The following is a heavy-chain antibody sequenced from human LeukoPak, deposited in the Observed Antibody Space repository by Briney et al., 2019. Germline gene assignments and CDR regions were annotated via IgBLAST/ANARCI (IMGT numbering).Heavy chain of an antibody. Sequence: GGSPRLSCAASGLTFSTYEMNWVRQAPGKGREWVSYISSSASTIYYADYVKGRFTISRDNAKNSLYLHMNSLRAEDTAVYYCARGGWNYVFNSWGQGTLVTVSS. V-gene: IGHV3-48*03. CDR1: GLTFSTYE. CDR2: ISSSASTI. J-gene: IGHJ4*02. D-gene: IGHD1-7*01. CDR3: ARGGWNYVFNS.